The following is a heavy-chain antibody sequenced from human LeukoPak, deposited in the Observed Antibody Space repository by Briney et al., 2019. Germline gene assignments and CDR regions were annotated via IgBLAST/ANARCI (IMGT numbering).Heavy chain of an antibody. CDR3: AKDAMKGFDY. V-gene: IGHV3-30*18. Sequence: GGSLRLSCAASGFTFSSYGMHWVRQAPGEGLEWVAVISYDGSNKYYADSVKGRSTSSRDNSKTTLYLQMNSLRAEDTAVYYCAKDAMKGFDYWGQGTLVTVSS. CDR2: ISYDGSNK. CDR1: GFTFSSYG. J-gene: IGHJ4*02.